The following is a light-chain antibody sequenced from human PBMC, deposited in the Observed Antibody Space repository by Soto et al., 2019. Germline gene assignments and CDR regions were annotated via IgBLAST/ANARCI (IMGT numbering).Light chain of an antibody. CDR1: QSVSSN. V-gene: IGKV3-15*01. J-gene: IGKJ3*01. CDR3: QQYGYSPTT. CDR2: GAS. Sequence: EIVMTQSPATLSVAPGERATLSCRASQSVSSNLAWYQQKPGQAPSLLIYGASTRATGIPARFSGSGSGTEFALTISSLQSEDFAVYYCQQYGYSPTTFGPGTKVDIK.